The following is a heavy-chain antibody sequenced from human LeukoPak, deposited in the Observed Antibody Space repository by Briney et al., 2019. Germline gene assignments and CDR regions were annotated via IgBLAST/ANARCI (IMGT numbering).Heavy chain of an antibody. D-gene: IGHD4-23*01. CDR1: GFTFSSYS. CDR2: ISSSSSYI. CDR3: ARGGNGNPPFDY. J-gene: IGHJ4*02. Sequence: TGGSLRLSCAASGFTFSSYSMNWVRQAPGKGLEWVSSISSSSSYIYYADSVKGRFTISRDNAKNSLYLQMNSLRAEDTAVYYCARGGNGNPPFDYWGQGTLVAVS. V-gene: IGHV3-21*01.